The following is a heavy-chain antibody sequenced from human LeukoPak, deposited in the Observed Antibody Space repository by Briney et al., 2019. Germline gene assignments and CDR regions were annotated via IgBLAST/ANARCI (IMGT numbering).Heavy chain of an antibody. Sequence: PSETLSLTCTVSGGSISSYYWSWIRQPPGKGLEWIGEINHSGSTNYNPSLKSRVTISVDTSKNQFSLKLSSVTAADTAVYYCARLRGSYSSSSSVGYYMDVWGKGTTVTVSS. CDR1: GGSISSYY. CDR2: INHSGST. D-gene: IGHD6-6*01. J-gene: IGHJ6*03. V-gene: IGHV4-34*01. CDR3: ARLRGSYSSSSSVGYYMDV.